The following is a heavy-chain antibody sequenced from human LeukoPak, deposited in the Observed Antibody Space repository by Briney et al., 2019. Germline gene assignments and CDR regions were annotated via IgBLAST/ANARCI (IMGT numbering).Heavy chain of an antibody. Sequence: PSETLSLTCTVSGGSISSGGYYWSWIRQHPGKGLEWIGYIYYSGCTYYNPSLKIRVTISVDTSKNQFSLKLSSVTAADPAVYYCARAAMIEVLEPHYFDYWGQGTLVTVSS. CDR2: IYYSGCT. J-gene: IGHJ4*02. CDR3: ARAAMIEVLEPHYFDY. D-gene: IGHD3-22*01. CDR1: GGSISSGGYY. V-gene: IGHV4-31*03.